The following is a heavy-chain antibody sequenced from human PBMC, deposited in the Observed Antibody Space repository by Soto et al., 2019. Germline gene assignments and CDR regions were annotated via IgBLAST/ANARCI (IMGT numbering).Heavy chain of an antibody. CDR1: GGSISSDNYF. Sequence: SETLSLTCTVSGGSISSDNYFWSWIRQHPGKGLEWIGYIDYIGRAYYNPSLKSRVTTSVDTSKNQFSLRLSSVTVADTATYYCAREVKSAAASDAFHIWGQGTVGTVS. V-gene: IGHV4-31*03. J-gene: IGHJ3*02. D-gene: IGHD2-15*01. CDR2: IDYIGRA. CDR3: AREVKSAAASDAFHI.